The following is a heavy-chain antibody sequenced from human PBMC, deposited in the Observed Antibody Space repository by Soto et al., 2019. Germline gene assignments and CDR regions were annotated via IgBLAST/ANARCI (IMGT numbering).Heavy chain of an antibody. CDR1: GYTFTGYA. CDR3: ARGYCSSTSCKYYFDF. V-gene: IGHV1-3*01. CDR2: SNGGNGDT. Sequence: GASVKVSCKASGYTFTGYAIHWVRQAPGQRLEWMGWSNGGNGDTKYSKKFRGRVTITRDTSASTAYMELTSLGSEDTAVYHCARGYCSSTSCKYYFDFWGKGTRVTVSS. J-gene: IGHJ4*02. D-gene: IGHD2-2*01.